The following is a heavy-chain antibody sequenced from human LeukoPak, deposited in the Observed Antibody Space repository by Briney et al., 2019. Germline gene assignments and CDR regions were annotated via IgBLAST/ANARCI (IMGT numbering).Heavy chain of an antibody. V-gene: IGHV3-11*06. J-gene: IGHJ6*04. CDR1: GFTFSDYY. D-gene: IGHD6-13*01. CDR3: ARVPPQWYSSRRWGPQPNYYHGMDV. CDR2: ISSSSSYT. Sequence: GGSLTLACAVSGFTFSDYYMSWIRQADGKVLEWVGYISSSSSYTNYADSVKGRATIPRGNAKNSLYLQTNSLRTEDTAVYYCARVPPQWYSSRRWGPQPNYYHGMDVWGKGTTVTVSS.